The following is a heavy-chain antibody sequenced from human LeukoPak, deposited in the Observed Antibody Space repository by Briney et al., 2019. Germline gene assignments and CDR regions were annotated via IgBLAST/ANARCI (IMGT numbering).Heavy chain of an antibody. J-gene: IGHJ4*02. Sequence: SQTLSLTCAISGDSVSGNSATWNWRRQSPARGLEWLGRTYYRSKWYNDYALSVKSRISINSDTSKNQFSLQLNSVTPEDTAVYYCASGSLEFDNWGQGTLVTVSS. V-gene: IGHV6-1*01. CDR3: ASGSLEFDN. CDR2: TYYRSKWYN. D-gene: IGHD1-1*01. CDR1: GDSVSGNSAT.